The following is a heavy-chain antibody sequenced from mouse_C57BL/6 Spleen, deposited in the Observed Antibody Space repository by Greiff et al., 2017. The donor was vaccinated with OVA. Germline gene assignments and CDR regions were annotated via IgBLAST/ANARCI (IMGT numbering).Heavy chain of an antibody. Sequence: EVKLQESGPGLVKPSQSLSLTCSVTGYSITSGYYWNWIRQFPGNKLEWMGYISYDGSNNYNPSLKNRISITRDTSKNQFFLKLNSVTTEDTATYYCARDRITVYAMDYWGQGTSVTVSS. J-gene: IGHJ4*01. V-gene: IGHV3-6*01. D-gene: IGHD1-1*01. CDR1: GYSITSGYY. CDR3: ARDRITVYAMDY. CDR2: ISYDGSN.